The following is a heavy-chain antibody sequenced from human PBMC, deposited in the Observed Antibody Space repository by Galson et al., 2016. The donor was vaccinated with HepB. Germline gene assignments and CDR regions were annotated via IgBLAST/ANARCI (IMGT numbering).Heavy chain of an antibody. CDR2: IKHDGSQT. D-gene: IGHD6-19*01. CDR3: TRDPGLDGSGRYYFDL. V-gene: IGHV3-7*01. J-gene: IGHJ4*02. Sequence: SLRLSCAASSFTFSNYWMNWVRQAPGKGLEWVANIKHDGSQTYYVGSVKGRFTISRDNARNSLYLQMDSLRAEDTAVYYCTRDPGLDGSGRYYFDLWGQGTLVTVSS. CDR1: SFTFSNYW.